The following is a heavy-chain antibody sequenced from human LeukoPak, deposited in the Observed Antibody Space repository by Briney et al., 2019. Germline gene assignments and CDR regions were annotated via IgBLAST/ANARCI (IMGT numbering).Heavy chain of an antibody. CDR1: GFTFSSYA. CDR3: AKDFHYDSRLPPDY. CDR2: ISGSGGST. J-gene: IGHJ4*02. V-gene: IGHV3-23*01. Sequence: GGSLRLSCAASGFTFSSYAMSWVRQAPGKGLEWVSAISGSGGSTYYADSVKGRFTISRDNSKNTLYLQMNSLRAEDTAVYYCAKDFHYDSRLPPDYWGQGTLVTVSS. D-gene: IGHD3-22*01.